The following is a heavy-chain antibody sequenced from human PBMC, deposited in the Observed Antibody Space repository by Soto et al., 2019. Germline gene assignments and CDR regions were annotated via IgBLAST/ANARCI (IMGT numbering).Heavy chain of an antibody. CDR2: IYYSGST. J-gene: IGHJ4*02. Sequence: SETLSLTCTVSGGSISSSSYYWGWIRQPPGKGLEWIGSIYYSGSTYYNPSLKSRVTISVDTSKNQFSLKLSSVTAADTAVYYCAGSPLYSSGWIPDYFDYWGQGTLVTVSS. V-gene: IGHV4-39*01. CDR1: GGSISSSSYY. D-gene: IGHD6-19*01. CDR3: AGSPLYSSGWIPDYFDY.